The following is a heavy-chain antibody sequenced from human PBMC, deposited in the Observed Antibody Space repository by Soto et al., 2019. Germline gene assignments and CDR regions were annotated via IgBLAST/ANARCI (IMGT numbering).Heavy chain of an antibody. V-gene: IGHV4-31*03. CDR3: ARDHPHSYGVYYFDY. D-gene: IGHD5-18*01. Sequence: SETLSLTCTVSGGSISSGGYYWSWTRQHPGKGLEWIGYIYYSGSTYYNPSLKSRVTISVDTSKNQFSLKLSSVTAADTAVYYCARDHPHSYGVYYFDYWGQGTPVTVSS. J-gene: IGHJ4*02. CDR2: IYYSGST. CDR1: GGSISSGGYY.